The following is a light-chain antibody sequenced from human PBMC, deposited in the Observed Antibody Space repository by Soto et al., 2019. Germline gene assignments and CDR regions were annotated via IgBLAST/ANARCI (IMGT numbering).Light chain of an antibody. Sequence: QSALTQPASVSGSPGQSITISCTGTSSDVGGYNYVSWYQQHPGKAPKLMIYEVSNRPSGVSNRFSGSKSGNTASLTISGLQAEDEADYYGSSYTSSSPDVFGTGTKLTVL. CDR2: EVS. CDR3: SSYTSSSPDV. CDR1: SSDVGGYNY. V-gene: IGLV2-14*01. J-gene: IGLJ1*01.